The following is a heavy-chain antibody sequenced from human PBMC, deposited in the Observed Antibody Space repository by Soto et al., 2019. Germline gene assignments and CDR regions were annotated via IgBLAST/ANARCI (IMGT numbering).Heavy chain of an antibody. CDR1: GGTLSSYA. J-gene: IGHJ6*02. CDR3: ARGTLRRDGYTGDRDADYIYTMDV. V-gene: IGHV1-69*06. Sequence: QVPVVQSGPEVKNPGSSVKVSCKASGGTLSSYAINWVRQAPGQGLEWVGGVIPVFDSTKYAQKFQGRVTITADISRSTVYLELIGLRFDDTAVYYCARGTLRRDGYTGDRDADYIYTMDVWGQGTTVTVS. D-gene: IGHD4-17*01. CDR2: VIPVFDST.